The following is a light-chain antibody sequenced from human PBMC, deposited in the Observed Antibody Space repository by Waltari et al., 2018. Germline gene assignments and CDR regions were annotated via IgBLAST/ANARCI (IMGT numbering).Light chain of an antibody. CDR1: HSLVATDGNTF. V-gene: IGKV2-30*01. CDR2: KVS. J-gene: IGKJ2*01. CDR3: MQATLWRSVT. Sequence: DVVMTQPPLSLFVTLGQPASLSCRSTHSLVATDGNTFLNWFHQRPGQSPRRLIYKVSKRDSGVPDSFSGSWPGTYLTLNSSRVEARDINVYYRMQATLWRSVTFGQGTMQEIK.